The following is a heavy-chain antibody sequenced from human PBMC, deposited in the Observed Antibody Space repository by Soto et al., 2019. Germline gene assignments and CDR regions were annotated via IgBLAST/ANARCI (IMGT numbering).Heavy chain of an antibody. CDR3: ARVSEATGPFDY. V-gene: IGHV3-21*01. J-gene: IGHJ4*02. CDR2: ISSSSSYI. CDR1: GFTFSSYS. D-gene: IGHD1-26*01. Sequence: GGSLRLSCAASGFTFSSYSMNWVRQAPGNGLEWVSSISSSSSYIYYADSVKGRFTISRDNAKNSLYLQMNSLRAEDTAVYYCARVSEATGPFDYWGQGTLVTVSS.